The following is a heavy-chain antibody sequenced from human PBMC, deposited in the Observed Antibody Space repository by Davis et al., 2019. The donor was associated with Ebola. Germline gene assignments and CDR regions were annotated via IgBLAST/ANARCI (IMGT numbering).Heavy chain of an antibody. CDR2: IYYSGST. V-gene: IGHV4-38-2*01. D-gene: IGHD6-13*01. Sequence: GSLRLSCAASGFTFSDYYMSWVRQSPGKGLEWIGSIYYSGSTYYNPSLKSRVTISVDTSKNQFSLKLSSVTAADTAVYYCARIWDSSSPDYWGQGTLVTVSS. CDR1: GFTFSDYY. J-gene: IGHJ4*02. CDR3: ARIWDSSSPDY.